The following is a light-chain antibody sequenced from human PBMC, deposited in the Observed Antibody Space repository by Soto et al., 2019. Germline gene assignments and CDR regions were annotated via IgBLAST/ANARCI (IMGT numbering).Light chain of an antibody. Sequence: DIQMTQSPSSLAASVGDRVTITCRASQGIIDYLAWYQQKPGKAPKLLIYAASTLQSGVPSRFSGSGAGTDCTLTITSLQPEDVATYYCQKYNSAPRTFGQGTKVEIK. CDR3: QKYNSAPRT. V-gene: IGKV1-27*01. CDR1: QGIIDY. CDR2: AAS. J-gene: IGKJ1*01.